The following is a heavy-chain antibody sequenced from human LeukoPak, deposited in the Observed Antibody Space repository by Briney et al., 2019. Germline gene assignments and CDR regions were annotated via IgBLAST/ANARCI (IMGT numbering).Heavy chain of an antibody. V-gene: IGHV3-7*01. CDR1: GFTFSSYW. D-gene: IGHD3-16*02. CDR3: ARDANYDYVWGSYPVD. CDR2: IKRGGSEK. J-gene: IGHJ4*02. Sequence: GVSLRLSCAASGFTFSSYWMSWVPQGPGKGLEWVANIKRGGSEKYYVDSVNGRFTISRDNAKHSLYLQMHSLRAEDTAVYYCARDANYDYVWGSYPVDWGQGTLVTVSS.